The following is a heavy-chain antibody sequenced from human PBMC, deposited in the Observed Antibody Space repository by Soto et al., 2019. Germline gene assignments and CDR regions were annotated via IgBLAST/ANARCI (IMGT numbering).Heavy chain of an antibody. V-gene: IGHV3-30*18. Sequence: QVQLVESGGGVVQPGRSLRVSCAASGFTFSSYGMNWVRQAPGKGLEWVAIMSYDGSDKYYADSVKGRFTISRDNSKNTLYLQMNSLRGEDTAVYYCAKNPESYAWGLEGYCDYWGQGTLVTVSS. CDR3: AKNPESYAWGLEGYCDY. J-gene: IGHJ4*02. CDR2: MSYDGSDK. CDR1: GFTFSSYG. D-gene: IGHD3-16*01.